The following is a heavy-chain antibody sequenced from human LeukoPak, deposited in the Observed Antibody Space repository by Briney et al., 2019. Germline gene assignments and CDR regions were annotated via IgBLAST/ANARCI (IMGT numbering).Heavy chain of an antibody. CDR3: ARGGDNYGDYDVDY. J-gene: IGHJ4*02. CDR2: IKQDGSEK. V-gene: IGHV3-7*04. CDR1: GFTFSSYW. D-gene: IGHD4-17*01. Sequence: GGSLRLSCAASGFTFSSYWMSWVRQAPGKGLEWVANIKQDGSEKYYVDSVKGRFTISRDNAKNSLYLQMNSLRAEDTAVYYCARGGDNYGDYDVDYWGQGTLDTVSS.